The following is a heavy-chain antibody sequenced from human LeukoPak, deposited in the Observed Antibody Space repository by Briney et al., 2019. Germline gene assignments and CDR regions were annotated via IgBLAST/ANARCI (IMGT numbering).Heavy chain of an antibody. CDR2: ISSGSSYI. V-gene: IGHV3-21*01. Sequence: PGGSLRLSCAASGFTFSSYSMNWVRQAPGKGLEWVSSISSGSSYIYYADSVKGRFTISRDNAKNSLYLQMNSLRAEDTAVYYCARSLYGVNYGDAFDIWGQGTMVTVSS. J-gene: IGHJ3*02. CDR1: GFTFSSYS. D-gene: IGHD4-23*01. CDR3: ARSLYGVNYGDAFDI.